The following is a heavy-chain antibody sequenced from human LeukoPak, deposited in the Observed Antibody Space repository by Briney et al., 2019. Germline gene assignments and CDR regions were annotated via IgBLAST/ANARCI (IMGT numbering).Heavy chain of an antibody. Sequence: ASVKVSCKASGYTFTGYYMHWVRQAPGQGLEWMGWINPNSGGTNYAQKFQGRVTMTRDTSISTAYMELSRLRSDDAAVYYCARDQTACSSTSCYRYYYMDVWGKGTTVTVSS. CDR3: ARDQTACSSTSCYRYYYMDV. D-gene: IGHD2-2*01. CDR2: INPNSGGT. CDR1: GYTFTGYY. V-gene: IGHV1-2*02. J-gene: IGHJ6*03.